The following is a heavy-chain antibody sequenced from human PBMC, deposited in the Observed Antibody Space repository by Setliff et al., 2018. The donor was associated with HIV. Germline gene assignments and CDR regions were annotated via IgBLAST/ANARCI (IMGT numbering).Heavy chain of an antibody. Sequence: PGGSLRLSCAASGFTFSDYYMSWIRQAPGKGLKWVSYISSSSSYTNYAASVKGRFTISRDNDKNSVHLQMTSLRAEDTAVYYCASSGSGSYINWFGPWGQGTLVTVSS. CDR2: ISSSSSYT. J-gene: IGHJ5*02. V-gene: IGHV3-11*06. CDR3: ASSGSGSYINWFGP. D-gene: IGHD3-10*01. CDR1: GFTFSDYY.